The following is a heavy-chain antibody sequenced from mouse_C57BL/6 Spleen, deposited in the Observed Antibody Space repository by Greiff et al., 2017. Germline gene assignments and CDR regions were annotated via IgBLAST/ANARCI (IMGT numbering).Heavy chain of an antibody. CDR2: INPYNGGT. J-gene: IGHJ4*01. CDR3: ARGGSRRYYAMDY. Sequence: EVQLQQSGPVLVKPGASVKMSCKASGYTFTDYYMNWVKQSHGKSLEWIGVINPYNGGTSYNQKFKGKATLTVDKSSSTAYMELNSLTSEDSAVYYCARGGSRRYYAMDYWGQGTSVTVSS. CDR1: GYTFTDYY. D-gene: IGHD2-4*01. V-gene: IGHV1-19*01.